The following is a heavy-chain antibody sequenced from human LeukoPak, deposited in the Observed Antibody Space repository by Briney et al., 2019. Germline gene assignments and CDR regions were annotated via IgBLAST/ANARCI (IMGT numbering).Heavy chain of an antibody. CDR2: ISNTGSA. V-gene: IGHV4-4*07. CDR1: VGSISSYS. Sequence: PSETLSLTCSVSVGSISSYSSSCIRHTAGKGLEWIGRISNTGSANYNPSLTSQGPISIDTTRNHFSLKLNPVTAAHTAVYYISGAGYSSGWPVFDLWGEGTMVSVYS. J-gene: IGHJ3*01. CDR3: SGAGYSSGWPVFDL. D-gene: IGHD6-19*01.